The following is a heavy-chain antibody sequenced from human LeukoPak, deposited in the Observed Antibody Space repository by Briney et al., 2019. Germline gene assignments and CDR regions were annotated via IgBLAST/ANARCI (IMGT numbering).Heavy chain of an antibody. D-gene: IGHD6-19*01. V-gene: IGHV3-11*01. J-gene: IGHJ4*02. CDR1: GFTFSDYY. CDR2: ISSSGSTI. CDR3: ARGPIAVAGKRNPFDY. Sequence: GGSLRLSCAASGFTFSDYYMSWIRQAPGKGLEWVSYISSSGSTIYYADSVKGRFTISRDNAKNSLYLQMNSLRAEDTAVYYCARGPIAVAGKRNPFDYWGQGTLVTVSS.